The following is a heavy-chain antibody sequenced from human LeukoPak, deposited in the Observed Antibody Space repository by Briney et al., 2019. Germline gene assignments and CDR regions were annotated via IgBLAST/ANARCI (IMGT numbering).Heavy chain of an antibody. D-gene: IGHD6-19*01. CDR1: GYSFTSYW. Sequence: GESLKISCKGSGYSFTSYWIGWVRQMPGKGLEWMGIIYPGDSDTRYSPSFQGQVTISADKSISTAYLQWSSLKASDTAMYYCARKCGDSSGCYAIFDYWGQGTLVTVSS. V-gene: IGHV5-51*01. CDR2: IYPGDSDT. J-gene: IGHJ4*02. CDR3: ARKCGDSSGCYAIFDY.